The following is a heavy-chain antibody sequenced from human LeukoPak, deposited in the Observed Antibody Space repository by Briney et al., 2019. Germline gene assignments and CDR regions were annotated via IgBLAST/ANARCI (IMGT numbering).Heavy chain of an antibody. Sequence: GGSLRLSCAASGFTFDDYGMSWVRQAPGKGLEWVSGINWNGGSTGYADSVKGRFTISRDNAKNSLYLQMNSLRAEDTAVYYCARGASSSGWSYFDYWGQGTLVTVSS. V-gene: IGHV3-20*04. CDR1: GFTFDDYG. D-gene: IGHD6-19*01. CDR3: ARGASSSGWSYFDY. CDR2: INWNGGST. J-gene: IGHJ4*02.